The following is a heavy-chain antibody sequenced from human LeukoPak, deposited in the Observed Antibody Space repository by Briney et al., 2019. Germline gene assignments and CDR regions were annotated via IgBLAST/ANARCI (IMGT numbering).Heavy chain of an antibody. V-gene: IGHV4-28*01. J-gene: IGHJ3*02. CDR1: GYSISSSNW. D-gene: IGHD6-13*01. Sequence: SETLSLTCAVSGYSISSSNWWGWIRQPPGKGLEWIGYIYYSGSTYYNPSLKSRVTMSVDTSKNQFSLKLSSVTAVDTAVYYCARRIAAAGTGETPFDIWGQGTMVTVSS. CDR3: ARRIAAAGTGETPFDI. CDR2: IYYSGST.